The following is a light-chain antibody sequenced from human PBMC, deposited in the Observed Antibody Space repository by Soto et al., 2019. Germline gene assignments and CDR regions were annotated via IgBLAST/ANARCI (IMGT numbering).Light chain of an antibody. J-gene: IGKJ2*01. Sequence: DIQVTQSPSSLSASVGDRVTLTCRACQTIYSYLYWYQQKPGKAPKLLIYTASRLQSGVPTRFSGSGFGTDFTLTISSLQLEDFATYYCQHTCSFPYAFGRGNKL. V-gene: IGKV1-39*01. CDR2: TAS. CDR3: QHTCSFPYA. CDR1: QTIYSY.